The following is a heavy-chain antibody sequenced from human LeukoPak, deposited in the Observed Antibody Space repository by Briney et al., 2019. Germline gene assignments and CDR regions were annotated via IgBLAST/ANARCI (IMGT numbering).Heavy chain of an antibody. CDR3: ATGFTYSSGYFQTMYYFDY. V-gene: IGHV1-24*01. CDR1: GYTLTELS. D-gene: IGHD3-22*01. Sequence: ASVKVSCKVSGYTLTELSMHWVRQAPGKGLEWMGGFDPEDGETIYAQKFQGRVTMTEDTSTDTAYMELSSLRSEDTAVYYCATGFTYSSGYFQTMYYFDYWGQGTLVTVSS. J-gene: IGHJ4*02. CDR2: FDPEDGET.